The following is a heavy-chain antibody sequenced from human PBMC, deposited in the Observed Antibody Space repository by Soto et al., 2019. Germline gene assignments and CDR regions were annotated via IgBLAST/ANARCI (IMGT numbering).Heavy chain of an antibody. CDR1: GYSISSITW. J-gene: IGHJ4*02. V-gene: IGHV4-28*01. CDR3: ARREIQGPIDY. Sequence: QVQLQESGPGLVKPSDTLSLTCAVSGYSISSITWWGWIRQPPGKGLEWIGYIYYSGTTYYNPSLKSRVTMSVDTSKNQCSLKLTSVTAVDTAVYYCARREIQGPIDYWGQGTLVTVSS. CDR2: IYYSGTT. D-gene: IGHD1-26*01.